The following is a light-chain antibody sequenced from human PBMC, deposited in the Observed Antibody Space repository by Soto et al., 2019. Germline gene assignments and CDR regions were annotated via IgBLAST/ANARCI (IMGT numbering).Light chain of an antibody. J-gene: IGKJ5*01. CDR1: QSVSSH. V-gene: IGKV3-15*01. CDR3: QQYHNWPPIT. Sequence: EIVMTQSPDTLFVSLGEGATLSCRASQSVSSHLAWYQHKPGQAPRLLIYGASTRASGIPARFSGSGSETDFTLTISSLQSEDSVVYYCQQYHNWPPITFGQGTRLEIK. CDR2: GAS.